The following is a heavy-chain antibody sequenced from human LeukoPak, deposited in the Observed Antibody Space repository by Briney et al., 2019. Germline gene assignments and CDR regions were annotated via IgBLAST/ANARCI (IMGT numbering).Heavy chain of an antibody. CDR2: ISSSGSTI. D-gene: IGHD3-16*01. CDR3: AKYQDLGAPYHYFDY. CDR1: GFTFSSYE. V-gene: IGHV3-48*03. Sequence: GGSLRLSCAASGFTFSSYEMNWVRQAPGKGLEWVSYISSSGSTIYYADSVKGRFTISRDNAKNSLYLQMNSLRAEDTAVYYCAKYQDLGAPYHYFDYWGQGTLVTVSS. J-gene: IGHJ4*02.